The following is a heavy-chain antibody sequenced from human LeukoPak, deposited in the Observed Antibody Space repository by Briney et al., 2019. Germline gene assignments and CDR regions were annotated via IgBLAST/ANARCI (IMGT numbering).Heavy chain of an antibody. D-gene: IGHD1-26*01. CDR3: ARTESGSYGTYYFDY. V-gene: IGHV1-69*01. J-gene: IGHJ4*02. Sequence: SVKVSCKACGGTFSRYASSWVRQAPGQGGEWVGGVIPIFGTANSAQKFQGRVTITADESTSTAYMELSSPTYEDTAVYYCARTESGSYGTYYFDYWGQGTLVTVSS. CDR2: VIPIFGTA. CDR1: GGTFSRYA.